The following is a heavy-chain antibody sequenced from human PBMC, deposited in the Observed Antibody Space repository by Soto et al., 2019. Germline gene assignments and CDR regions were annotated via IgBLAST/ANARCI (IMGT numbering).Heavy chain of an antibody. CDR1: GFTFGSYW. CDR2: INGDGTST. J-gene: IGHJ4*02. CDR3: ARGRYQLLWGDY. V-gene: IGHV3-74*01. Sequence: EVQLVESGGGLVQPGGSLGLSCAASGFTFGSYWLHWVRQAPGKGLVWVSRINGDGTSTSYADSVKGRFTISRDNAKNTVYLQMNSLRAEDTAVYYCARGRYQLLWGDYWGQGTLATVSS. D-gene: IGHD2-2*01.